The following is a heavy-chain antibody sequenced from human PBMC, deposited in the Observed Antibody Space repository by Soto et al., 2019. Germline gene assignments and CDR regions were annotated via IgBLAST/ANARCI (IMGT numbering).Heavy chain of an antibody. Sequence: QVQLQQWGAGLLKPSETLSLTCAVYGGSFNSYFWNWVRQPPGKGLEWIGEVTPGGRSNYNPSLKTRVTISKDTSKNQCSLEVNSVTAADTAVYYCTTSGRSWPDSFDIWGQGAMVTVSS. J-gene: IGHJ3*02. CDR2: VTPGGRS. CDR1: GGSFNSYF. V-gene: IGHV4-34*01. D-gene: IGHD6-13*01. CDR3: TTSGRSWPDSFDI.